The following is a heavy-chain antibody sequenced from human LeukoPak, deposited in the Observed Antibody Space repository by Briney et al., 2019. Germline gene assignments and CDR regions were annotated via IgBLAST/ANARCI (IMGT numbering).Heavy chain of an antibody. Sequence: GSLRLSCAASGFTFSSYEMNWVRQAPGKGMEWIGEIFHSGSTHYNPSLKSRVTISVDTSKNQFSLILTSVTDADTAVYYCATSSGWYRYDSWGQGTLDTVSS. CDR3: ATSSGWYRYDS. V-gene: IGHV4-34*12. CDR1: GFTFSSYE. D-gene: IGHD6-19*01. J-gene: IGHJ4*02. CDR2: IFHSGST.